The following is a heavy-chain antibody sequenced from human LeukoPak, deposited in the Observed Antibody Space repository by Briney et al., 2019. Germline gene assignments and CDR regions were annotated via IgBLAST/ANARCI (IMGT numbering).Heavy chain of an antibody. J-gene: IGHJ4*02. CDR2: IWYDGSNK. D-gene: IGHD3-3*01. CDR1: GFTFSSYG. CDR3: ARAPSDYDFWSGYYGPRAIDY. Sequence: GGSLRLSCAASGFTFSSYGMHWVRQAPGKGLEWVAVIWYDGSNKYYADSVKGRFTISRDNSKNTLYLQMNSLRAEDTAVYYCARAPSDYDFWSGYYGPRAIDYWGQGTLVTVS. V-gene: IGHV3-33*01.